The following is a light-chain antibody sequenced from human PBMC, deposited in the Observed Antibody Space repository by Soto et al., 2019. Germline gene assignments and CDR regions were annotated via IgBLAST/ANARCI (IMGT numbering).Light chain of an antibody. J-gene: IGLJ2*01. V-gene: IGLV1-40*01. CDR3: QSYDSSLSGVV. CDR1: SSNIGAGYD. Sequence: QAVVTQPPSVSGAPGQRVTISCTGSSSNIGAGYDVHWYQQLPGTAPKLLIYGNSNRPSGVPDRFSGSKSGPSASLAITGLQAEDEADYCCQSYDSSLSGVVFGGGTKLTVL. CDR2: GNS.